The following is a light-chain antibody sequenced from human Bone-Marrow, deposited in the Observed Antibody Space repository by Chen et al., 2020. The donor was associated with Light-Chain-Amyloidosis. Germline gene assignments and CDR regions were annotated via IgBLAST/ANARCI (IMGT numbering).Light chain of an antibody. CDR1: DLPTKY. J-gene: IGLJ2*01. CDR2: RDT. V-gene: IGLV3-25*03. Sequence: SYELTQPPSVSVSPGQTARITCSGDDLPTKYAYWYQQKPGQAPVLVIHRDTERHSGISERFSGSSSGTTATWTISGVQAEDEADYHCQSADSSGTYEVIFGGGTKLTVL. CDR3: QSADSSGTYEVI.